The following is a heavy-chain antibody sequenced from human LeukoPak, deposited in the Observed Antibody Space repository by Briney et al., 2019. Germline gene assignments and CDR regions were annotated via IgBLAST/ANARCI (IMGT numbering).Heavy chain of an antibody. D-gene: IGHD3-10*01. CDR3: ASSKYGSGSHNWFDP. CDR2: ISGSGGTT. V-gene: IGHV3-23*01. Sequence: GGSLRLSCVASGFNFSDYAMNWVRQAPGKGLEWVSAISGSGGTTHYADSVKGRFAISRDNSKNTLYLQMNSLRAEDTAVYYCASSKYGSGSHNWFDPWGQGTLVTVSS. J-gene: IGHJ5*02. CDR1: GFNFSDYA.